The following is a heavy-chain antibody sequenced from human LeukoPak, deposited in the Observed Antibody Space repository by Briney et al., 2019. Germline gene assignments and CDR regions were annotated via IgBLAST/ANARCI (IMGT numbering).Heavy chain of an antibody. V-gene: IGHV3-23*01. D-gene: IGHD4-17*01. CDR3: ARRDYGDYTRLPIQYYMDV. CDR2: ISGSGGST. CDR1: GFTFSSYA. J-gene: IGHJ6*03. Sequence: GGSLRLSCAASGFTFSSYAMSWVRQAPGKGLEWVSAISGSGGSTYYADSVKGRFTISRDNSKNTLYLQMNSLRAEDTAVYYCARRDYGDYTRLPIQYYMDVWGKGTTVTVSS.